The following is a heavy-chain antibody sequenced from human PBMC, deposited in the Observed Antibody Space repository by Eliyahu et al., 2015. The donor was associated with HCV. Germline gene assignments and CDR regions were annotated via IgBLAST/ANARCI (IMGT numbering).Heavy chain of an antibody. J-gene: IGHJ4*02. CDR1: GGSFSGYY. D-gene: IGHD6-13*01. Sequence: QVQLQQWGAGLLKPSETLSLTCAVYGGSFSGYYWSWIRQPPGKGLEWIGEINHSGSTNYNPSLKSRVTISVDTSKNQFSLKLSSVTAADTAVYYCATRRVRSSLVYWGQGTLVTVSS. V-gene: IGHV4-34*01. CDR2: INHSGST. CDR3: ATRRVRSSLVY.